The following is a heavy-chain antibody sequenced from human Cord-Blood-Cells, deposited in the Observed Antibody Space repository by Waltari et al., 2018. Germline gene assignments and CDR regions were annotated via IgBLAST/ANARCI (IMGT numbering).Heavy chain of an antibody. J-gene: IGHJ4*02. CDR1: GGSLSSGAYY. V-gene: IGHV4-30-4*01. CDR3: ARAPTGYYFDY. CDR2: IYYRGST. Sequence: QVQLQESGPGLVKPSQTLSLTCTVSGGSLSSGAYYWSWIRQPPGKGLGWIGYIYYRGSTDSNPTLNSRVTISVDTSKNQFSLKLSVVTAADTAVYYCARAPTGYYFDYWGQGTLVTVSS.